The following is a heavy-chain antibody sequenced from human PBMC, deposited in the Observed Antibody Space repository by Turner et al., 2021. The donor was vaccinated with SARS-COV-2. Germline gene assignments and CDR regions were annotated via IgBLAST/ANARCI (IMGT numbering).Heavy chain of an antibody. Sequence: EVQLAESGGVLVKPGGSLRCSGAASGFTFSSYHMIWVGRARVKGLEFVSSNSSSSTYIDYADSVKGRFTITRDNAKNSLYLHMNIVRAEDTDVYYCAPDCSSANGRDYWGQGTLVTVSS. V-gene: IGHV3-21*01. CDR3: APDCSSANGRDY. CDR2: NSSSSTYI. CDR1: GFTFSSYH. J-gene: IGHJ4*02. D-gene: IGHD2-2*01.